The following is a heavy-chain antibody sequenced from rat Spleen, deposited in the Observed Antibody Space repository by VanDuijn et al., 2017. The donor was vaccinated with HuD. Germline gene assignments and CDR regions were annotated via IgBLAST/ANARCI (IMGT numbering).Heavy chain of an antibody. CDR2: ISPSGGST. J-gene: IGHJ3*01. CDR1: GFTFSNYG. V-gene: IGHV5-29*01. Sequence: EVQLVESDGGLVQPGRSLKLSCAASGFTFSNYGMAWVRQAPTKGLEWVSSISPSGGSTYYRDSVKGRFTISRDDAKSTLYLQMNSLRSEDTATYYCTRDNYDGTYYYGFASWGQGTLVTVSS. D-gene: IGHD1-12*02. CDR3: TRDNYDGTYYYGFAS.